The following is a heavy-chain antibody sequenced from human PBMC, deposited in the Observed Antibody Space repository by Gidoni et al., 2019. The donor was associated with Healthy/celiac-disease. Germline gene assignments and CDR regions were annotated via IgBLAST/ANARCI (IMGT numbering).Heavy chain of an antibody. D-gene: IGHD3-10*01. Sequence: EVQLVESGGGLVQPGGSLRLSCAASGFTCSDHYMDWVRQAPGKGLEWVGRTRNKANSYTTEYAASVKGRFTISRDDSKNSLYLQMNSLKTEDTAVYYCARASLHLWFGESWGQGTLVTVSS. V-gene: IGHV3-72*01. J-gene: IGHJ5*02. CDR2: TRNKANSYTT. CDR3: ARASLHLWFGES. CDR1: GFTCSDHY.